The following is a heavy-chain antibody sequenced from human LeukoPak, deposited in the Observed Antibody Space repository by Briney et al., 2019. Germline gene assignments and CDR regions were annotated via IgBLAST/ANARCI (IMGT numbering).Heavy chain of an antibody. CDR2: IYYSGST. Sequence: SETLSLTCTVSGGSIISTTYYWGWIRQPPGKGLEWIGSIYYSGSTYYNPSLKSRVAISVDTSKNQFSLKLSSVTAADTAVYYCARHSAGGGLDACDIWGQGTMVTVSS. D-gene: IGHD2-15*01. CDR3: ARHSAGGGLDACDI. CDR1: GGSIISTTYY. V-gene: IGHV4-39*01. J-gene: IGHJ3*02.